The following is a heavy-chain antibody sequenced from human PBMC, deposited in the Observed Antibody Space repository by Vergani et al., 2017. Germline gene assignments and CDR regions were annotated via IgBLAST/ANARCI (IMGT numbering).Heavy chain of an antibody. CDR3: TKGRGDNWYFDL. V-gene: IGHV4-39*01. CDR2: INYVWRS. J-gene: IGHJ2*01. CDR1: GGPINPSSSF. D-gene: IGHD3-10*01. Sequence: QLQLQESGPGLFKPSETLYPICTVSGGPINPSSSFWGWLRQSPGKGLEGIGGINYVWRSYSIPSIQSRATVLVETSKNQFSLNLTSVTAADTALYYCTKGRGDNWYFDLWGRGTLVTVSS.